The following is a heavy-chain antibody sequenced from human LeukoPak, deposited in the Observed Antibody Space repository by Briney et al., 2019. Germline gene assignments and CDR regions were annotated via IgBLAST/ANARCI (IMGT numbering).Heavy chain of an antibody. V-gene: IGHV3-74*01. CDR3: VREYYWSVDY. Sequence: GGSLRLSCAASGCTFSGSWMHWIRQGPGNGLVWVSRIKSDGRSTNYADSVKGRFTISRDNSKNMVYLQMNHLRAADPDVYFCVREYYWSVDYWGQGALVTVSS. CDR1: GCTFSGSW. D-gene: IGHD2-8*01. J-gene: IGHJ4*02. CDR2: IKSDGRST.